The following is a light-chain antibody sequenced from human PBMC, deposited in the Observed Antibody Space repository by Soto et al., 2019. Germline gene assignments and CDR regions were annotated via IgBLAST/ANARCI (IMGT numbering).Light chain of an antibody. Sequence: QSVLTQPPSASGSPGQSVTISCTGTSSDVGGYNYVSWYQQHPGKAPKLMIYEVSKRPSGVPDRFSGSKSGNTASLTVSGLQAEYEADYYCSSYAGSNNPIFGGGTKLTVL. J-gene: IGLJ2*01. CDR3: SSYAGSNNPI. CDR2: EVS. CDR1: SSDVGGYNY. V-gene: IGLV2-8*01.